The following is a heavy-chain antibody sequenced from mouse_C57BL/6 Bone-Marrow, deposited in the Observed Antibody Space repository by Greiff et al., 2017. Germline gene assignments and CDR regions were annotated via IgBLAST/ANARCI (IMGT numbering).Heavy chain of an antibody. CDR2: ISSGGSYT. Sequence: EVKLVESGGDLVKPGGSLKLSCAASGFTFSSYGMSWVRQTPDKRLEWVATISSGGSYTYYPDSVKGRFTISRDNAKNTLYLQMSSLKSEDTDMYYCARRGFDYYGSSPYAMDYWGQGTSVTVS. J-gene: IGHJ4*01. V-gene: IGHV5-6*02. CDR3: ARRGFDYYGSSPYAMDY. CDR1: GFTFSSYG. D-gene: IGHD1-1*01.